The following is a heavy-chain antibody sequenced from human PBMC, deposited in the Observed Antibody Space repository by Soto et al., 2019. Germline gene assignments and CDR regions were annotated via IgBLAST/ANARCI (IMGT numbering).Heavy chain of an antibody. CDR1: GFTFSSYA. D-gene: IGHD5-18*01. Sequence: PGGSLRLSCAASGFTFSSYAMHWVRQAPGKGLEWVSVISYDGNNKYYADSVKGRFTISRDNAKNTLYLQMNSLRGEDTAVYYCARDQGGYSYGYSFDSWGQGTQVTVSS. CDR2: ISYDGNNK. V-gene: IGHV3-30-3*01. CDR3: ARDQGGYSYGYSFDS. J-gene: IGHJ4*02.